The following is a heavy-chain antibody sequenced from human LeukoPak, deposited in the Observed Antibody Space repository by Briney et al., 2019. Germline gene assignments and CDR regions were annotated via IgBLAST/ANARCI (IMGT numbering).Heavy chain of an antibody. D-gene: IGHD6-13*01. CDR3: ARHNRYYSSSWSYYFDY. CDR1: GYSFTGYW. CDR2: IYPGDSDT. Sequence: GESLKISCKGSGYSFTGYWIGWVRQMPGKGLEWMGIIYPGDSDTRYSPSFQGQVTISADKSISTAYLQWSSLKASDTAMYYCARHNRYYSSSWSYYFDYWGQGTLVTVSS. J-gene: IGHJ4*02. V-gene: IGHV5-51*01.